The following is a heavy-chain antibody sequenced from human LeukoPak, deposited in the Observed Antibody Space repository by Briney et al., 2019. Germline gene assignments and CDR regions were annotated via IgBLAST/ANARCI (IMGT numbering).Heavy chain of an antibody. CDR3: AKDGGYCSGGSCYGVGYFDY. Sequence: PGGSLRLSCAASGFTFSSYGMHWVRQAPGKGLEWVAFIRYDGSNKYYADSVKGRFTISRDNSKNTLYLQMNSLRAEDTAVYYCAKDGGYCSGGSCYGVGYFDYWGQGTLVTVSS. CDR2: IRYDGSNK. D-gene: IGHD2-15*01. J-gene: IGHJ4*02. V-gene: IGHV3-30*02. CDR1: GFTFSSYG.